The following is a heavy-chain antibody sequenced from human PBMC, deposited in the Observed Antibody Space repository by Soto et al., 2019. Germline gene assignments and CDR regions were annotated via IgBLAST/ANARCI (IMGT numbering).Heavy chain of an antibody. CDR3: AKDDGPGRSYYYDSSGYYGPNFDY. CDR2: VSYDGSNK. V-gene: IGHV3-30*18. J-gene: IGHJ4*02. D-gene: IGHD3-22*01. Sequence: LRLSCAASGFTFSSYGMHWVRQAPGKGLEWVAVVSYDGSNKYYADSVKGRFTISRDNSKNTLYLQMNSLRAEDTAVYYCAKDDGPGRSYYYDSSGYYGPNFDYWGQGTLVTVSS. CDR1: GFTFSSYG.